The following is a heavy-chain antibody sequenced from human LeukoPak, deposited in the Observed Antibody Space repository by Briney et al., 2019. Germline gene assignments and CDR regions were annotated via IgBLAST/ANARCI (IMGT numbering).Heavy chain of an antibody. CDR3: AASYFYYDYVWGSYRSGYYFDY. Sequence: PETLSLTCTVSGGSISSYYWSWIRQPPGKGLEWIGYIYYSGSTNYNPSLKSRVTISVDTSKNRFSLKLSSVTAADTAVYYCAASYFYYDYVWGSYRSGYYFDYWGQGTLVTVSS. CDR1: GGSISSYY. CDR2: IYYSGST. J-gene: IGHJ4*02. D-gene: IGHD3-16*02. V-gene: IGHV4-59*01.